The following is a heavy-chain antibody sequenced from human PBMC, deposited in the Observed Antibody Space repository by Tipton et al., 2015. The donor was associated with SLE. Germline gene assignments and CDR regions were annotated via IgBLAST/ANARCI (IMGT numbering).Heavy chain of an antibody. D-gene: IGHD3-10*01. Sequence: GSLRLSCAASGFTFDDYAMHWVRQAPGKGLEWVSLISWDGGSTYYADSVKGRFTISRDNSKNSLYLQMNSLRAEDTALYYCAKEVGGSGSYYIDCWGQGTLVTVSS. V-gene: IGHV3-43D*04. CDR1: GFTFDDYA. CDR2: ISWDGGST. J-gene: IGHJ4*02. CDR3: AKEVGGSGSYYIDC.